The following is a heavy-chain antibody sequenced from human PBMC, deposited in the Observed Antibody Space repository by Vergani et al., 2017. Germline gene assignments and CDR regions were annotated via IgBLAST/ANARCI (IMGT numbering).Heavy chain of an antibody. J-gene: IGHJ4*02. CDR3: ARSPSVEMATIIPY. CDR2: IIPIFGTA. Sequence: QVQLVQSGAEVKKPGSSVKVSCKASGGTFSSYAISWVRQAPGQGLEWMGVIIPIFGTANSAQKFQGRVTITADESTSTAYMALSSLRSEDTAVYYCARSPSVEMATIIPYWGQGTLVTVSS. CDR1: GGTFSSYA. D-gene: IGHD5-24*01. V-gene: IGHV1-69*01.